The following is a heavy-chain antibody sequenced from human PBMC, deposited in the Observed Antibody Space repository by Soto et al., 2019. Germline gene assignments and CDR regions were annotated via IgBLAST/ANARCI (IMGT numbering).Heavy chain of an antibody. D-gene: IGHD4-17*01. J-gene: IGHJ4*02. Sequence: QVQLVESGGGVVQPGGSLRLSCAASGFTFGRHGMHWVRQAPGKGLEWVAVIGSDGRRASYADSVKGRFTISRDNGQNTLYMQMNSLRAAETAVYYCARDDDYGDNGLDYWGQGTLVTVSS. V-gene: IGHV3-33*01. CDR2: IGSDGRRA. CDR1: GFTFGRHG. CDR3: ARDDDYGDNGLDY.